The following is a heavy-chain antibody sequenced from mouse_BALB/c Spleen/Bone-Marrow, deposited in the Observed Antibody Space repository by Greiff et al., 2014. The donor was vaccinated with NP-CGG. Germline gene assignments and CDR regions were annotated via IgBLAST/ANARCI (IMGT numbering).Heavy chain of an antibody. D-gene: IGHD1-1*01. CDR1: GFNIKDTY. Sequence: VQLKEAGAELLKPGASVKLSCTASGFNIKDTYMHWGKQRPEQGLEWVGRIDPANGNTKYDPKFQGKATVTADTSSNTAYLQLSSLTSEDTAVYYCAAYYYGSSQFAYWGQGTLVTVSA. V-gene: IGHV14-3*02. CDR3: AAYYYGSSQFAY. CDR2: IDPANGNT. J-gene: IGHJ3*01.